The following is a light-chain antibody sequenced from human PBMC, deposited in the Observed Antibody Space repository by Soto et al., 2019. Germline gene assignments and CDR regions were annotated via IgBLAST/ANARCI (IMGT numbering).Light chain of an antibody. CDR2: EVS. J-gene: IGLJ2*01. V-gene: IGLV2-14*01. Sequence: QSALTQPASVSGSPGQSITISCTGTSRDVGAYNYVSWYQQHPGKAPKLMIFEVSDRPSGVSNRFSGSKSGNTASLTISGLQAEDEADYYCSSYTSSNTLVFGGGTKVTV. CDR1: SRDVGAYNY. CDR3: SSYTSSNTLV.